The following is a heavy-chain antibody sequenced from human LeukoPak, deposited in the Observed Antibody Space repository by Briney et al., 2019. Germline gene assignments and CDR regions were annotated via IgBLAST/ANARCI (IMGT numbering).Heavy chain of an antibody. Sequence: GGSLRLSCAASGFTFSSYAMSWVRQAPGKGLEWVSAISGSGGSTYYADSVKGRFTISRDNSKNTLYLQMNSLRAEDTAVYYGAKEGGRRHRGIVGANSLDYWGQGTLVTVSS. D-gene: IGHD1-26*01. J-gene: IGHJ4*02. CDR2: ISGSGGST. CDR1: GFTFSSYA. V-gene: IGHV3-23*01. CDR3: AKEGGRRHRGIVGANSLDY.